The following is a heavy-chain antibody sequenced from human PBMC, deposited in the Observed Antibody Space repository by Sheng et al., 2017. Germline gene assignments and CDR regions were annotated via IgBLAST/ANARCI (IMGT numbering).Heavy chain of an antibody. D-gene: IGHD4-17*01. CDR1: GGSVSSGSYY. J-gene: IGHJ4*02. Sequence: QVQLQESGPGLVKPSETLSLTCTVSGGSVSSGSYYWSWIRQPPGKGLEWIGYIYYSGSTNYNPSLKSRVTISVDTSKNQFSLKLSSVTAADTAVYYCARDRGPRYGDWAYYFDYWGQGTLVTVSS. CDR3: ARDRGPRYGDWAYYFDY. CDR2: IYYSGST. V-gene: IGHV4-61*01.